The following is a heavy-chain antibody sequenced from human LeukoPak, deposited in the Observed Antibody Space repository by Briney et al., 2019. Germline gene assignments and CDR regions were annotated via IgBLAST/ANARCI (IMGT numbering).Heavy chain of an antibody. Sequence: RGSLRLSCAASGFTFSDFYMTWLRQAPGKGLEWISYITSAGSTYYTGSVKGRFTFSRDNAKTSLFLQMNNLGAEHTAVYYCARDRGPHRSSPNSGAFDIWGQGTMVTVSS. V-gene: IGHV3-11*04. CDR1: GFTFSDFY. CDR3: ARDRGPHRSSPNSGAFDI. CDR2: ITSAGST. D-gene: IGHD6-6*01. J-gene: IGHJ3*02.